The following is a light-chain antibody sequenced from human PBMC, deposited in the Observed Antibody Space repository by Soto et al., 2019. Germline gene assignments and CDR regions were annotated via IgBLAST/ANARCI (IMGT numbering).Light chain of an antibody. J-gene: IGKJ5*01. Sequence: ELMMTQSPATVSVSPGESASLSFRASQSINNNLAWYQQTPGQVPRLLIYYASTRATGVPVRFSGSGSGTEFTLTISSLQSEDFALYYCQQYNDWPPITFGQGTRLESK. CDR1: QSINNN. CDR2: YAS. CDR3: QQYNDWPPIT. V-gene: IGKV3-15*01.